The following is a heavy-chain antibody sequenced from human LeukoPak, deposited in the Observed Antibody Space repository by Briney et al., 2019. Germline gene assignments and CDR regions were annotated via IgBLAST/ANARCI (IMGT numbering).Heavy chain of an antibody. CDR2: IKSKNDGGTA. J-gene: IGHJ4*02. D-gene: IGHD2-15*01. V-gene: IGHV3-15*01. Sequence: GGSLRLSCAASGFIFNKAWMNWVRQAPVKGPEWVGRIKSKNDGGTADYGSPVKGRFTISRDDSKNTLYLQMNSLIRDDTAIYYCTPVMVEDRGIWGQGTLVTVSS. CDR1: GFIFNKAW. CDR3: TPVMVEDRGI.